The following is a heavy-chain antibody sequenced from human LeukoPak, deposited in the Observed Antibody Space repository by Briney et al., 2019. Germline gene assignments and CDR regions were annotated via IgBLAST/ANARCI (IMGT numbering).Heavy chain of an antibody. J-gene: IGHJ3*02. CDR2: IIPIFGTA. Sequence: GASVKVSCKASGGTFSSYAISWVRQAPGQGLEWMGGIIPIFGTANYAQKFQGRVTITADKSTSTAYMELSSLRSEDTAVYYCARELGPALMVRGVIQGGLAFDIWGQGTMVTVSS. CDR1: GGTFSSYA. V-gene: IGHV1-69*06. CDR3: ARELGPALMVRGVIQGGLAFDI. D-gene: IGHD3-10*01.